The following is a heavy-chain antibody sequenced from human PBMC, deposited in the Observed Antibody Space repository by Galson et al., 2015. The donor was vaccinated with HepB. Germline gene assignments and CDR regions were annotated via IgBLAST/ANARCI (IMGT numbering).Heavy chain of an antibody. V-gene: IGHV5-10-1*01. CDR2: IDPSDSYT. CDR3: ASRHSYFRSGTWYNVSDY. CDR1: GYRFTSYR. Sequence: QSGAEVKKPGESLRISCQGSGYRFTSYRINWVRQMPGKGLEWMGRIDPSDSYTDYSPSFQGHVTISADKSITTAYLQWSSLKASDTAMYYCASRHSYFRSGTWYNVSDYWGQGTRVTVSS. J-gene: IGHJ4*02. D-gene: IGHD3-10*01.